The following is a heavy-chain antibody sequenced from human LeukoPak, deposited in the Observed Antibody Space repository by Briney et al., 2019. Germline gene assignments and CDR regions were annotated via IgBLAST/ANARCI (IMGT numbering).Heavy chain of an antibody. CDR2: IYHSGST. CDR3: ARSRYSSSWWE. V-gene: IGHV4-30-2*01. CDR1: GGSISSGGYY. D-gene: IGHD6-13*01. Sequence: SETLSLTCTVSGGSISSGGYYWSWIRQPPGKGLEWIGYIYHSGSTYYNPSLKSRVTISVDRSKNQFSLKLSSVTAAGTAVYYCARSRYSSSWWEWGQGTLVTVSS. J-gene: IGHJ4*02.